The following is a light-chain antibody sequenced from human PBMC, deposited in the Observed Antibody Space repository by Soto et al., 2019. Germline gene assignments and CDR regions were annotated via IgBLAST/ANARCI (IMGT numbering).Light chain of an antibody. CDR1: SSDVGGYNY. J-gene: IGLJ2*01. CDR2: DVI. V-gene: IGLV2-14*03. Sequence: QSALTQPASVSGSPGQSITISCTGTSSDVGGYNYVSWYQHPPGKAPKLIIYDVINRPSGVSNRFSGSKSGNTASLTISGLQAEDEADYYCGSYTSSITLVVFGGGTKVTVL. CDR3: GSYTSSITLVV.